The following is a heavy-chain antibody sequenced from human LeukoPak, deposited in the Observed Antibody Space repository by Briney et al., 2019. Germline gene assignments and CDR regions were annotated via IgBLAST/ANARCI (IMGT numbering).Heavy chain of an antibody. V-gene: IGHV3-23*01. CDR1: GFTFSSYA. Sequence: GGSLRLSCAASGFTFSSYAMSWVRQAPGKGLEWVSAISGSGGSTYYADSVKGRFTISRDNSKNTLYLQMNSLRAGDTAVYYCARDEFYYYDSSGYPVDYWGQGTLVTVSS. CDR3: ARDEFYYYDSSGYPVDY. CDR2: ISGSGGST. D-gene: IGHD3-22*01. J-gene: IGHJ4*02.